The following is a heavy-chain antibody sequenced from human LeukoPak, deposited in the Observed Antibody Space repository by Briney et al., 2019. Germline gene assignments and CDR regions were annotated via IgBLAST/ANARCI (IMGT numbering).Heavy chain of an antibody. J-gene: IGHJ4*02. V-gene: IGHV4-39*01. CDR3: ERSLHILVPFDV. CDR2: IYYSGST. CDR1: GGSISSSSYY. Sequence: SETLSLTCTVSGGSISSSSYYWGWLRQPPGKGLEWIGSIYYSGSTYYNPSLNSRVTISVDTSKNQFSLRLSSVTAADTALYCCERSLHILVPFDVWGQGTLVTVSS. D-gene: IGHD2-21*01.